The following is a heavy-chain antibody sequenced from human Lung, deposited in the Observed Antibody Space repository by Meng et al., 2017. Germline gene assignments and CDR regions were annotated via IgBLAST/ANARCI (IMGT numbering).Heavy chain of an antibody. V-gene: IGHV4-34*01. CDR3: ARGPTTIAHDFDY. J-gene: IGHJ4*02. Sequence: SETLSLTCVVSGGSFSDYYWSWIRQPPGKGLEWIGEINHSVSTNYNPSLESRATISVDTSQNNLPLKLSSVTAADTAVYYSARGPTTIAHDFDYWGQGTLVTVSS. CDR1: GGSFSDYY. CDR2: INHSVST. D-gene: IGHD4-11*01.